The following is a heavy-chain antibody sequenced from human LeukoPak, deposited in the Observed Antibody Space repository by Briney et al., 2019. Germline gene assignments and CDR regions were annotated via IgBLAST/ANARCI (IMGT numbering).Heavy chain of an antibody. CDR2: IYYSGST. D-gene: IGHD3-16*02. J-gene: IGHJ5*02. CDR1: GGSISSSSYY. V-gene: IGHV4-39*07. CDR3: ARGRLSLVPDNWFEP. Sequence: SETLSLTCTVSGGSISSSSYYWGWIRQPPGKGLEWIGSIYYSGSTYYNPSLKSRVTVSVDTSKNQFSLDVNSVTAADTAVYYCARGRLSLVPDNWFEPWGQGTLVTVSS.